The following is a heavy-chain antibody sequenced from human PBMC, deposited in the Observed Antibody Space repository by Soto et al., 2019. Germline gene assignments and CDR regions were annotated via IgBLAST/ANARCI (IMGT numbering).Heavy chain of an antibody. J-gene: IGHJ4*02. CDR2: ISAYNGNT. D-gene: IGHD4-17*01. CDR3: ARAQTNGDYVENYYFDY. V-gene: IGHV1-18*01. Sequence: QVQLVQSGAEVKKAGASVKVSWKASGYTFTSYGISWVRQAPGQGLEWMGWISAYNGNTNYAQKLQGRVTMTTDTSTSTAYMELRSLRSDDTAVYYCARAQTNGDYVENYYFDYWGQGTLVTVSS. CDR1: GYTFTSYG.